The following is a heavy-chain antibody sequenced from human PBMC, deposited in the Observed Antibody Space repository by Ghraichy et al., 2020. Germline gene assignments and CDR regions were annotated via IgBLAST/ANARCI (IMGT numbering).Heavy chain of an antibody. V-gene: IGHV3-48*02. CDR2: ITSSSRFK. CDR1: GFTFSSYS. Sequence: GESLNISCVGSGFTFSSYSMNWVRQAPGKGLEWVSYITSSSRFKSYGDSVKGRFTVSRDNCQNSLYLEMQSLRDEDTAVYYCARGSTVVRYYYYDGMDVWGQGTTVTVSS. D-gene: IGHD4-23*01. CDR3: ARGSTVVRYYYYDGMDV. J-gene: IGHJ6*02.